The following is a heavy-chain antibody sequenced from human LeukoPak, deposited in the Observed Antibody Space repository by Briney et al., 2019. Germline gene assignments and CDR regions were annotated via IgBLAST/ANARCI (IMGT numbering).Heavy chain of an antibody. CDR1: GYTFTGYY. V-gene: IGHV1-2*02. CDR2: INPNSGGT. J-gene: IGHJ3*02. CDR3: ASENEIKSGWVNDAFDI. D-gene: IGHD3-9*01. Sequence: GASVKVSCKASGYTFTGYYMHWVRQAPGQGLEWVGWINPNSGGTNYAQKFQGRVTMTRDTSISTAYMELSRLRSDDTAVYYCASENEIKSGWVNDAFDIWGQGTMVTVSS.